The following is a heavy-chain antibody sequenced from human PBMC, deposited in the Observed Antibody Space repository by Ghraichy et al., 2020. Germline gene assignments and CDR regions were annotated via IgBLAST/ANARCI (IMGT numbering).Heavy chain of an antibody. CDR3: GGGPSFEY. CDR2: ISYSGNT. D-gene: IGHD2-15*01. V-gene: IGHV4-39*01. CDR1: GGSISSSSYY. J-gene: IGHJ4*02. Sequence: SQTLSLTCTISGGSISSSSYYWGWIRQPPGKGLEWIGTISYSGNTYYNPSLKSRVTIFVDTSKNQFSLKLNSVTAADTAVYYCGGGPSFEYWGQGTLVTVSS.